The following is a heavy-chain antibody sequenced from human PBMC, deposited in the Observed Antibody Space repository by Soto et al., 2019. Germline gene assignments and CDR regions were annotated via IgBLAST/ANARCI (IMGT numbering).Heavy chain of an antibody. CDR2: VHYSGSI. Sequence: WTWIRQSPGKGLEWIGYVHYSGSIMYNPSFKSRVTISIDTSQNQFALRLRSVTAADTAIYYCARIVGTPIDYWGQGTLVTVSS. J-gene: IGHJ4*02. V-gene: IGHV4-30-4*08. D-gene: IGHD1-26*01. CDR3: ARIVGTPIDY.